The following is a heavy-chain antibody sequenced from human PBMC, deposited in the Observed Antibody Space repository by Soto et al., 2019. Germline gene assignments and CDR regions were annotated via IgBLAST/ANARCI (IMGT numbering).Heavy chain of an antibody. V-gene: IGHV3-23*01. CDR1: GFSFSSYA. CDR3: ARWSFLDY. D-gene: IGHD1-26*01. J-gene: IGHJ4*02. CDR2: ISGSDGKT. Sequence: GGSLRLSCTASGFSFSSYALSWVRQAPGKGLEWVSTISGSDGKTYYADSVKGRFSISRDTSRTTLYLEMTSLRVEDTAVYYCARWSFLDYWGQGTRVTVSS.